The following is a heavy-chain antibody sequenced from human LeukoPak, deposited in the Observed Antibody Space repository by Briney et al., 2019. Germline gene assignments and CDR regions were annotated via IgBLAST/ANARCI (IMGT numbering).Heavy chain of an antibody. Sequence: GGSLRLSCTVPGFTVSSNSMSWVRQAPGKGLEWVSFIYSDNTHYSDSVKGRFTISRDNSKNTLYLQMNSLRAEDTAVYYCVRGPRYYDDSGFHYGVFDIWGQGTVVTVAS. V-gene: IGHV3-53*01. CDR2: IYSDNT. CDR3: VRGPRYYDDSGFHYGVFDI. J-gene: IGHJ3*02. D-gene: IGHD3-16*01. CDR1: GFTVSSNS.